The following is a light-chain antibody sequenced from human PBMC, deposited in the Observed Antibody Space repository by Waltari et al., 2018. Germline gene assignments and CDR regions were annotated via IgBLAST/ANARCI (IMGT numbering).Light chain of an antibody. CDR3: QQYNSYPRT. CDR1: QTITNW. V-gene: IGKV1-5*03. CDR2: KAS. J-gene: IGKJ1*01. Sequence: DIQMTQSPSTLSASVGDRVTITCRASQTITNWLAWYQQKPGEAPKLLIYKASTLDMGVPSRFSGSGSGTEFTLTISSLQPDDFATYYCQQYNSYPRTFGQGTKVEIK.